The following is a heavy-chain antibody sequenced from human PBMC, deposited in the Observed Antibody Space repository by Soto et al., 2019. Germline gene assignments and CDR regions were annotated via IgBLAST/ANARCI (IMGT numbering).Heavy chain of an antibody. CDR3: ARSRQWELRTFDY. D-gene: IGHD1-26*01. J-gene: IGHJ4*02. CDR2: IIPIFGTA. Sequence: GASVKVSCKASGGTFSSYAISWVRQAPGQGLEWMGGIIPIFGTANYAQKFQGRVTITADESTSTAYMELRSLRSDDTAVYYCARSRQWELRTFDYWGQGTLVTVSS. CDR1: GGTFSSYA. V-gene: IGHV1-69*13.